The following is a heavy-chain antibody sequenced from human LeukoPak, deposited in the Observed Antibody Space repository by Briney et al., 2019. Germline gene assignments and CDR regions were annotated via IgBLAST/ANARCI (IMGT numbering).Heavy chain of an antibody. CDR2: ISYDGSNQ. Sequence: GGSLRLSCAASGFTFHNYAMQWVRQAPAEGLEWVAIISYDGSNQYYADSVKGRFAISRDSSQNTLYLQMNTLRVEDTAVYFCAREGYYAFDIWGQGTMVTVSS. V-gene: IGHV3-30*09. D-gene: IGHD3-22*01. CDR3: AREGYYAFDI. CDR1: GFTFHNYA. J-gene: IGHJ3*02.